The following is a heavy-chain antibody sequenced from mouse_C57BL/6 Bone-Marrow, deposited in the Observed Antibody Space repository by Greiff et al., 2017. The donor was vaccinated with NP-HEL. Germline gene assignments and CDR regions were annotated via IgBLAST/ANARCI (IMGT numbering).Heavy chain of an antibody. CDR2: IWSGGST. J-gene: IGHJ1*03. D-gene: IGHD1-1*01. CDR1: GFSLTSYG. Sequence: VHLVESGPGLVQPSQSLSITCTVSGFSLTSYGVHWVRQSPGKGLEWLGVIWSGGSTDYNAAFISRLSISKDNSKSQVFFKMNSLQADDTAIYYCARPDYGSSSYWYFDVWGTGTTVTVSS. CDR3: ARPDYGSSSYWYFDV. V-gene: IGHV2-2*01.